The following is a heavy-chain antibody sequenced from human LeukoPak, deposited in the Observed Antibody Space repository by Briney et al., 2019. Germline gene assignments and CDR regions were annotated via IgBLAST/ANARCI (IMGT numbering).Heavy chain of an antibody. V-gene: IGHV4-61*02. CDR1: GGSISSGSYY. Sequence: PSQTLSLTCTVSGGSISSGSYYWSWIRQPAGKGLEWIGRIYTSGSTNYNPSLKSRVTISVDTSKNQFSLKLSSVTAADTAVYYCARDDYGDYGPNWFDPWGQGTLVTVSS. CDR3: ARDDYGDYGPNWFDP. J-gene: IGHJ5*02. CDR2: IYTSGST. D-gene: IGHD4-17*01.